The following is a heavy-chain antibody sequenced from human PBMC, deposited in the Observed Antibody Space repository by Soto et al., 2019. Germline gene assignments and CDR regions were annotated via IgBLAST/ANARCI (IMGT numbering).Heavy chain of an antibody. V-gene: IGHV1-69*06. CDR2: IIPIFGTA. J-gene: IGHJ6*02. D-gene: IGHD3-22*01. CDR3: ARDSRGNYYDSSGYLSYYYYGMDV. CDR1: GGTFSSYA. Sequence: GASVKVSWKASGGTFSSYAISWVRQAPGLGLEWMGGIIPIFGTANYAQKFQGRVTITADKSTSTAYMELSSLRSEDTAVYYCARDSRGNYYDSSGYLSYYYYGMDVWGQGTTVTVSS.